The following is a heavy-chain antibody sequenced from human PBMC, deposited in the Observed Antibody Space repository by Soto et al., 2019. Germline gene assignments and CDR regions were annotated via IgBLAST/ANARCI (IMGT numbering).Heavy chain of an antibody. V-gene: IGHV1-8*01. J-gene: IGHJ5*02. CDR2: MNPNSGNT. D-gene: IGHD2-21*02. Sequence: ASVKVSCKASGYTFTSYDINWVRQATGQGLEWMGWMNPNSGNTGYAQKFQGRVTMTRNTSISTAYMELSSLRSEDTAVYYCARGHVSVTDNWFDPWGQGTLVTVSS. CDR1: GYTFTSYD. CDR3: ARGHVSVTDNWFDP.